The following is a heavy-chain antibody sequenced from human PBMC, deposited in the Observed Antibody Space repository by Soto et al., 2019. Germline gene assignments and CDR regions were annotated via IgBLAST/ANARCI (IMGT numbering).Heavy chain of an antibody. CDR1: GYTFSTYD. D-gene: IGHD3-3*01. CDR3: ARGPDLRFLEWLWYFDL. V-gene: IGHV1-8*01. J-gene: IGHJ2*01. CDR2: MNPNTGHR. Sequence: ASVKVSCKASGYTFSTYDIEWVRLAPGQGPEWMGWMNPNTGHRGFGQKFQDRVTLTSDISTSTAYMELNSLTSEDTAVYYCARGPDLRFLEWLWYFDLWGRGTLVTVS.